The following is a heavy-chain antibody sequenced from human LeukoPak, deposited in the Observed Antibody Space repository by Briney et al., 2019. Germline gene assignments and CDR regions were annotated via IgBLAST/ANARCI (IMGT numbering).Heavy chain of an antibody. D-gene: IGHD6-13*01. CDR2: IYSGGST. V-gene: IGHV3-66*01. Sequence: GGSLRLSCAVSGFTVSSNYMSWVRQAPGKGREWVSVIYSGGSTYYEDSVKGRLTISRDNSKNTLYLQMNSLRAEDTAVYYCARDQSWYRSYYYYGMDVWGQGTTVTVSS. J-gene: IGHJ6*02. CDR3: ARDQSWYRSYYYYGMDV. CDR1: GFTVSSNY.